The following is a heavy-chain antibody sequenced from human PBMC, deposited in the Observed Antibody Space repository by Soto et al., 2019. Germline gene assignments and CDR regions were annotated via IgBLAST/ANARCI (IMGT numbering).Heavy chain of an antibody. D-gene: IGHD3-22*01. CDR3: ARDLRMWYYDSSGYSH. V-gene: IGHV1-69*13. CDR2: IIPIFGTA. J-gene: IGHJ4*02. Sequence: SVKVSCKASGGTFSSYAISWVRQAPGQGLEWMGGIIPIFGTANYAQKFQGRVTITADESTSTAYMELSSLRSDDTAVYYCARDLRMWYYDSSGYSHWGQGTLVTVSS. CDR1: GGTFSSYA.